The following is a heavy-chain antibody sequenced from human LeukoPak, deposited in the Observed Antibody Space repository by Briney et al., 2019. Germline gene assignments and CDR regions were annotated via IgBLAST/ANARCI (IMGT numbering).Heavy chain of an antibody. CDR2: INPSGGST. J-gene: IGHJ4*02. CDR1: GYTFTSYY. V-gene: IGHV1-46*01. D-gene: IGHD3-10*01. CDR3: ARGNLGRGLLMVGEYYFDY. Sequence: ASVKVSCKASGYTFTSYYMHWVRQAPGQGLEWMGIINPSGGSTSYAQKFQGRVTITRNTSISTAYMELSSLRSEDTAVYYCARGNLGRGLLMVGEYYFDYWGQGTLVTVSS.